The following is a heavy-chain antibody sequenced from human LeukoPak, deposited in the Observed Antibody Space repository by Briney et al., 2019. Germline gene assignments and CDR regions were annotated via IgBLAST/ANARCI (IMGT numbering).Heavy chain of an antibody. CDR2: INTDGNIT. CDR3: ARELSGTSSRHFDY. V-gene: IGHV3-74*01. J-gene: IGHJ4*02. D-gene: IGHD2-2*01. Sequence: GGSLRLSRAASGFTFSNFWMHWVRQAPGRGPVWVSRINTDGNITTYADSVKGRFTISRDNAKNALHLQMNTLRAEDTAVYYCARELSGTSSRHFDYWGQGTLVTVSS. CDR1: GFTFSNFW.